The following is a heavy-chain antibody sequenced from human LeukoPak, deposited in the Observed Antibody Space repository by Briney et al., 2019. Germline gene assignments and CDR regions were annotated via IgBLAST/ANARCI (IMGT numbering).Heavy chain of an antibody. CDR2: MSSDGGDI. J-gene: IGHJ4*02. D-gene: IGHD6-19*01. CDR3: SKTIAVADPTDY. CDR1: GFTFSNYG. V-gene: IGHV3-30*18. Sequence: PGGSLRLSCAASGFTFSNYGVHWVRQAPGKGLEWLAVMSSDGGDIYYADSVKGRFTISRDNSKNTLYLQMNSLRAEDTAVYYCSKTIAVADPTDYWGQGTLVTVSS.